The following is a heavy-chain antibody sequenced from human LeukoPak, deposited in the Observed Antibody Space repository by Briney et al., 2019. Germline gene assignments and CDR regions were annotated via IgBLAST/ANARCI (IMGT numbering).Heavy chain of an antibody. Sequence: PGGSLRLSCAASGFTFSNYWMTWVRQAPGKGLEWVANIKEDGSEKHYVDSVKGRFTVPRDNAKNSLYLQMNSLRAEDTAVYYCARDGTAAGIEGYWGQGTLVTVSS. D-gene: IGHD6-13*01. CDR3: ARDGTAAGIEGY. V-gene: IGHV3-7*01. CDR1: GFTFSNYW. CDR2: IKEDGSEK. J-gene: IGHJ4*02.